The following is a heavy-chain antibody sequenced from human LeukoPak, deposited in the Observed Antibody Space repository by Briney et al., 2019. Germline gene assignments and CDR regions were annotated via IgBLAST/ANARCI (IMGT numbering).Heavy chain of an antibody. V-gene: IGHV3-21*01. CDR1: GFIFSSYN. CDR2: ISSSSSYI. Sequence: GGSLRLSCAASGFIFSSYNMNWVRQAPGKGLEWVSFISSSSSYIYYADSVKGRFTISRDNAKNSLYPQMNSLRAEDTAVYYCARAPGYRSFLDYWGQGTLVTVSS. CDR3: ARAPGYRSFLDY. J-gene: IGHJ4*02. D-gene: IGHD6-13*01.